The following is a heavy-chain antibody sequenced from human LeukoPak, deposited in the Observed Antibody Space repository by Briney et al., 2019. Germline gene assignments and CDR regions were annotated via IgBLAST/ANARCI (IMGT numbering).Heavy chain of an antibody. J-gene: IGHJ4*02. CDR1: GYSFTSYC. Sequence: GESLKISCKASGYSFTSYCIGWVRQMPGKGLEWMGIIDPSDSDTRYTPSFQGQVTISADKSLTTAYLQWNSLKASDSAMYYCARQTAMGRSGDHWGQGTLVTVSS. D-gene: IGHD5-18*01. CDR3: ARQTAMGRSGDH. CDR2: IDPSDSDT. V-gene: IGHV5-51*01.